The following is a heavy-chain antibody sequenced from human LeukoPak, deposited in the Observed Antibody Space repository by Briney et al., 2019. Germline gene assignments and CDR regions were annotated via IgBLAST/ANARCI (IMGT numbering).Heavy chain of an antibody. V-gene: IGHV4-34*01. J-gene: IGHJ6*02. Sequence: SETLSLTCAVYGGSFSGYYWSWIRQPPGKGLEWIGEINHSGSTNYNPSLKSRVTISVDTSKNQFSLKLSSVTAADTAVYYCARGRIVVVPAAILVSCYYYYGMDVWGQGTTVTVSS. D-gene: IGHD2-2*02. CDR3: ARGRIVVVPAAILVSCYYYYGMDV. CDR1: GGSFSGYY. CDR2: INHSGST.